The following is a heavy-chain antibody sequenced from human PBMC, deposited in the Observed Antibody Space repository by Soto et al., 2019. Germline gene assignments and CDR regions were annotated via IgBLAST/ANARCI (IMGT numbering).Heavy chain of an antibody. Sequence: SETLSLTCTVSDGSISSYYWSWIRQPPGKGLEWIGYIYYSGSTNYNPSLKSRVTISVDTSKNQFSLKLSSVTAADTAVYYCARQYYDILTGYYMFDYWGQGTLVTVSS. V-gene: IGHV4-59*08. D-gene: IGHD3-9*01. CDR2: IYYSGST. CDR3: ARQYYDILTGYYMFDY. CDR1: DGSISSYY. J-gene: IGHJ4*02.